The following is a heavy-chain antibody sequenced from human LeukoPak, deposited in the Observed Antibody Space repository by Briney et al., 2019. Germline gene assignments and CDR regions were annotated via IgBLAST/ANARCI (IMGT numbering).Heavy chain of an antibody. V-gene: IGHV4-61*01. CDR3: ARDRATMVRGVIRAFDI. J-gene: IGHJ3*02. CDR2: IYYSGST. D-gene: IGHD3-10*01. CDR1: GVSVSSGSYY. Sequence: SETLSLTCTVSGVSVSSGSYYWSWIRQPPGKGLVWIGYIYYSGSTNYNPSLKSRVTISVDTSKNQFSLKLSSVTAADTAVYYCARDRATMVRGVIRAFDIWGQGTMVTVSS.